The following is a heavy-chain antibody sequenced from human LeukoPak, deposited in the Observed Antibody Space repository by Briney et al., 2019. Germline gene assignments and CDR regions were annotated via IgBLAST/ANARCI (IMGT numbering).Heavy chain of an antibody. J-gene: IGHJ4*02. CDR2: IKSKTNGETT. CDR1: GFTFTNAW. CDR3: TTDLGTYYHGSQRLIPIDY. V-gene: IGHV3-15*01. D-gene: IGHD3-10*01. Sequence: GGSLRLSCVDSGFTFTNAWMSWVRQAPGKGLEWIGRIKSKTNGETTNYAEPVRGRFTISRDDSKSAVYLQMNSLKIEDTAVYYCTTDLGTYYHGSQRLIPIDYWGQGTLVTVSS.